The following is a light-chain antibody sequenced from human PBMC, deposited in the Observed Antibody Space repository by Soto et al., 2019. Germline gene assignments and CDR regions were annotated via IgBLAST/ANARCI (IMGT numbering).Light chain of an antibody. CDR3: QQYNNWPPIT. CDR1: QVISTS. J-gene: IGKJ5*01. CDR2: AAS. V-gene: IGKV1-9*01. Sequence: DIQLTQSPSFLSPSIGESVTITCRASQVISTSLAWYQVKPGKAPTLLIYAASTLESGVPSRFSATVSGTEFTLTISSLQSEDFAVYYCQQYNNWPPITFGQGTRLEIK.